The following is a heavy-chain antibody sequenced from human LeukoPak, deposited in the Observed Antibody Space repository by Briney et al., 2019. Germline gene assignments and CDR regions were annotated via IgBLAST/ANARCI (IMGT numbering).Heavy chain of an antibody. CDR3: ARDSRVSDAFDI. Sequence: PSETLSLTCTVSGGSISSGSYYWSWIRQPAGKVLEWIGRIYTSGSTNYNPSLKSRVTISVDRSKNQFSLRLSSVTAADTAVYYCARDSRVSDAFDIWGQGTMVTVSS. CDR2: IYTSGST. V-gene: IGHV4-61*02. J-gene: IGHJ3*02. CDR1: GGSISSGSYY. D-gene: IGHD5/OR15-5a*01.